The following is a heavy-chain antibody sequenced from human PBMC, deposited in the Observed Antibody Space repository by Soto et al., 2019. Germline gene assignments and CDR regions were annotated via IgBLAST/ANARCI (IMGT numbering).Heavy chain of an antibody. D-gene: IGHD6-6*01. Sequence: GGSLRLSCAASGFTFSSYGMHWVRQAPGKGLEWVAVIWYDGSNKYYADSVKGRFTISRDNSKNTLYLQMNSLRAEDTAVYYCAREYSSSSKSEYFQHWGQGTLVTVSS. J-gene: IGHJ1*01. CDR2: IWYDGSNK. CDR1: GFTFSSYG. CDR3: AREYSSSSKSEYFQH. V-gene: IGHV3-33*08.